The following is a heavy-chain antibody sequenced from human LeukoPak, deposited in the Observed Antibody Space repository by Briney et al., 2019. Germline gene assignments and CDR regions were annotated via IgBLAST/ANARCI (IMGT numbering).Heavy chain of an antibody. CDR1: GGTSSSYA. Sequence: ASVKVSCKASGGTSSSYAISWVRQAPGQGLEWMGRIIPIFGTANYAQKFQGRVTITTDESTSTAYMELSSLRSEDTAVYYCARDLEYSSFLGYWGQGTLVTVSS. CDR2: IIPIFGTA. D-gene: IGHD6-6*01. J-gene: IGHJ4*02. CDR3: ARDLEYSSFLGY. V-gene: IGHV1-69*05.